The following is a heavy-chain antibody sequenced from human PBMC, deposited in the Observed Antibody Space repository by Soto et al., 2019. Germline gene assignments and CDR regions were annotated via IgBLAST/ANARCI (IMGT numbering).Heavy chain of an antibody. CDR3: ARQGVVAATNAFDV. CDR1: GGSISSSRYY. J-gene: IGHJ3*01. D-gene: IGHD2-15*01. Sequence: PSETLSLTCTVSGGSISSSRYYWGWIRQPPGKGLEWIGSIYYSGSTYYNPSLKSRLTISVDTSKNQFSLKLSSVTATDTAVYYCARQGVVAATNAFDVWGHGTMLTVSS. CDR2: IYYSGST. V-gene: IGHV4-39*01.